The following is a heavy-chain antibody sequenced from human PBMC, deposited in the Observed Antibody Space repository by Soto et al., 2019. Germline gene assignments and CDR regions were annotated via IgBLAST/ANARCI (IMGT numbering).Heavy chain of an antibody. V-gene: IGHV3-30*18. CDR3: AKDRMGAGVRGYFDY. Sequence: QVQLVESGGGVVQPGRSLRLSCAGSGFTFSAYGMDWVRQAPGKGLEWVAVISYDGSNKYYADSVKGRFTISRDNSKNTLYLQMNSLRAEDTAVYYCAKDRMGAGVRGYFDYWGQGTLVTVS. CDR1: GFTFSAYG. D-gene: IGHD3-10*01. J-gene: IGHJ4*02. CDR2: ISYDGSNK.